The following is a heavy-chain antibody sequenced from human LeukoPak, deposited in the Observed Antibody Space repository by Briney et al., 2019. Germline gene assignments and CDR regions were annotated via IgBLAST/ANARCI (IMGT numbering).Heavy chain of an antibody. D-gene: IGHD6-19*01. CDR2: IIPIFGTA. V-gene: IGHV1-69*01. J-gene: IGHJ4*02. Sequence: GASVKVSCKASGGTFSSYAISWVRQAPGQGLEWMGGIIPIFGTANYAQKFQGRVTITADESTSTAYMELSSLRSADTAVYYCARGQQWLEAFEHWGQGTLVTVSS. CDR3: ARGQQWLEAFEH. CDR1: GGTFSSYA.